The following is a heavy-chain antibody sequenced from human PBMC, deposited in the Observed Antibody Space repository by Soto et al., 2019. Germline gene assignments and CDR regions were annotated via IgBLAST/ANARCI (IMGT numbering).Heavy chain of an antibody. CDR2: ISGSGGST. J-gene: IGHJ6*02. CDR3: AKVEVAAAGHYYYYYGMDV. Sequence: GGSLRLSCAASGFTFSSYAMSWVRQAPWKGLEWVSAISGSGGSTYYADSVKGRFTISRDNSKNTLYLQMNSLRAEDTAVYYCAKVEVAAAGHYYYYYGMDVWGQGTTDTVYS. CDR1: GFTFSSYA. V-gene: IGHV3-23*01. D-gene: IGHD6-13*01.